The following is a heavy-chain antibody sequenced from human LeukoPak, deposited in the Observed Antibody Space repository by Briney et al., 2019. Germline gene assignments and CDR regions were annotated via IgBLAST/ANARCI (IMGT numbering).Heavy chain of an antibody. D-gene: IGHD2-2*01. CDR3: ASVVPAAKWYGMDV. CDR1: GFTVSSNY. Sequence: GGSLRLSCAASGFTVSSNYMSWVRQAPGKGLEWVSVIYSGGSTYYADSVKGRFTISRDNSKNTLYLQMNSPRAEDTAVYYCASVVPAAKWYGMDVWGKGTTVTVSS. CDR2: IYSGGST. V-gene: IGHV3-53*01. J-gene: IGHJ6*04.